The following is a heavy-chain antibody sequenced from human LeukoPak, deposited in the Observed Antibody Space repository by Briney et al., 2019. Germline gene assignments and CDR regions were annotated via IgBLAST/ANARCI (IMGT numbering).Heavy chain of an antibody. J-gene: IGHJ5*02. CDR2: INPNSGGT. V-gene: IGHV1-2*02. CDR1: GYTFTGYY. Sequence: GASVKVSCKASGYTFTGYYMHWVRQAPGQGLEWMGWINPNSGGTNYAQKFQGRVTMTRDTSISTAYMELSRLRSDDTVVYYCARDPRYYYGSGSYYYGPHWFDPWGQGTLVTVSS. D-gene: IGHD3-10*01. CDR3: ARDPRYYYGSGSYYYGPHWFDP.